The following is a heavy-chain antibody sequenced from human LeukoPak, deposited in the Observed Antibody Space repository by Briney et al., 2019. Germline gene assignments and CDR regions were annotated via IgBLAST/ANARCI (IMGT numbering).Heavy chain of an antibody. J-gene: IGHJ4*02. CDR1: GFTFRRYA. CDR2: FSGSGGST. CDR3: AKDTHMTTVTPNFDY. V-gene: IGHV3-23*01. Sequence: AGGSLSLSCAASGFTFRRYAMSWVRQAPGKGLEWVSAFSGSGGSTYYADSVNGRLTISRDNSKNTLYLQMNSLRAEDTAVYYCAKDTHMTTVTPNFDYWGQGTLVTVSS. D-gene: IGHD4-17*01.